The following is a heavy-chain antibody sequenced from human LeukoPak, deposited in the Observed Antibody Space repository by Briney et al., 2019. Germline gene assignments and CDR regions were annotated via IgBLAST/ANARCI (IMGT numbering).Heavy chain of an antibody. V-gene: IGHV1-2*02. CDR3: ARGGIAARPFDY. J-gene: IGHJ4*02. CDR1: GYSFNGYF. D-gene: IGHD6-6*01. CDR2: IDPNSGVT. Sequence: ASVKVSCKSSGYSFNGYFIHWVRQAPGQGFEWMGWIDPNSGVTKYAQKFQGRVTMARDTSITTTYMDLSRLSSDDTAVYYCARGGIAARPFDYWGQGTLVTVSS.